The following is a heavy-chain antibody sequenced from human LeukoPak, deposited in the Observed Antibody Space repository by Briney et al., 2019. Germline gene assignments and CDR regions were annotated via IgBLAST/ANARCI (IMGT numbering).Heavy chain of an antibody. CDR1: GYTFTSYG. Sequence: ASVKVSCKASGYTFTSYGISWVRQAPGQGLEWMGWISAYNGNTNYAQKLQGRVTMTTDTSTSTAYMELRSLRSDDTAVYYCARDPNLEYYYDSSGYSPFDYWGQGTLVTVSS. D-gene: IGHD3-22*01. CDR2: ISAYNGNT. J-gene: IGHJ4*02. V-gene: IGHV1-18*01. CDR3: ARDPNLEYYYDSSGYSPFDY.